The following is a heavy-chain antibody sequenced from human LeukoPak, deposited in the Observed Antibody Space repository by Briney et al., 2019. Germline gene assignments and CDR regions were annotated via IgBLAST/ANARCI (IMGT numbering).Heavy chain of an antibody. CDR1: GFTFSSYW. CDR2: IKQDGSEK. D-gene: IGHD6-19*01. V-gene: IGHV3-7*01. CDR3: ARQRQWLVRDPDAFDI. J-gene: IGHJ3*02. Sequence: GGSLRLSCAASGFTFSSYWMSWVRQAPGKGLEWVANIKQDGSEKYYVDSVKGRFTISRDNSKNTLYLQMNGLRAEDTAVYYCARQRQWLVRDPDAFDIWGQGTMVTVSS.